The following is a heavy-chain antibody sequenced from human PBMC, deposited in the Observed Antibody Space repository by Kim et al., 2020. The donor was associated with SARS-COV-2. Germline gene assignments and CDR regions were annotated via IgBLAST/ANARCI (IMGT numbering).Heavy chain of an antibody. V-gene: IGHV3-33*06. J-gene: IGHJ4*02. CDR3: AKGVCSGGRCYLGSYFVD. CDR1: GFTFNNYA. D-gene: IGHD2-15*01. CDR2: IWYDGNDK. Sequence: GGSLRLSCAASGFTFNNYAMYWVRQAPGKGLEWLAVIWYDGNDKSYAESVKGRFTISRDNSRNTLYLQMNSLRAEDTAVYYCAKGVCSGGRCYLGSYFVDWGQGTLVTVSS.